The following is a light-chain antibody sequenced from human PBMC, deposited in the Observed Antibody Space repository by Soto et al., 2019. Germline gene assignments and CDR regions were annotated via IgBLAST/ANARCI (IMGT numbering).Light chain of an antibody. CDR3: CSYAGSSTPLI. Sequence: QSVLTQPASVSGSPGQSITISCTGTSSDVGSYNLVSWYQQHPGKAPKLVIYEVSKRPSGVSNRFSGSKSGNTASLTISGLQAEDEADYYCCSYAGSSTPLIFGTGTKVT. J-gene: IGLJ1*01. CDR1: SSDVGSYNL. V-gene: IGLV2-23*02. CDR2: EVS.